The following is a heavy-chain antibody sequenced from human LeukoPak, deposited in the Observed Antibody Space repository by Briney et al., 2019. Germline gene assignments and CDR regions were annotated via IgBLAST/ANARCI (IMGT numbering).Heavy chain of an antibody. D-gene: IGHD3-22*01. CDR3: ARGSNYDSSGYYHDY. Sequence: SETLSLTCTVPGGSISGYSWNWLRQTPGKGLEWIGYIYYSGNTNYNPSLKSRVTISVDTTNNQFSLRLTSVTAADTAMYYCARGSNYDSSGYYHDYWGQGTLVTVSS. CDR2: IYYSGNT. V-gene: IGHV4-59*01. CDR1: GGSISGYS. J-gene: IGHJ4*02.